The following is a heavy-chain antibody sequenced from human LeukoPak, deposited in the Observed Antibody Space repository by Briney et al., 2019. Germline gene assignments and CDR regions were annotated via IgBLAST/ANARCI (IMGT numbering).Heavy chain of an antibody. CDR1: GYTFTGYY. D-gene: IGHD6-19*01. CDR3: AREGDSSGWYGTHDY. V-gene: IGHV7-4-1*02. J-gene: IGHJ4*02. Sequence: ASVKVSCKASGYTFTGYYMHWVRQAPGQGLEWMGWINTNTGNPTYAQGFTGRFVFSLDTSVSTAYLQISSLKAEDTAVYYCAREGDSSGWYGTHDYWGQGTLVTVSS. CDR2: INTNTGNP.